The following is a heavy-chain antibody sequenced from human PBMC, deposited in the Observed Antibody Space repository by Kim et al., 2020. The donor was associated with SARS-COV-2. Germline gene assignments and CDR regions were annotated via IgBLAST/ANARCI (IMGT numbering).Heavy chain of an antibody. D-gene: IGHD5-12*01. J-gene: IGHJ4*01. V-gene: IGHV3-30*04. CDR2: ISYDGSNK. Sequence: GGSLRLSCAASGFTFSSYAMHWVRQAPGKGLEWVAVISYDGSNKYYADSVKGRFTISRDNSKNTLYLQMNSLRAEDTAVYYCARDRRDGYNAEWGDFDY. CDR3: ARDRRDGYNAEWGDFDY. CDR1: GFTFSSYA.